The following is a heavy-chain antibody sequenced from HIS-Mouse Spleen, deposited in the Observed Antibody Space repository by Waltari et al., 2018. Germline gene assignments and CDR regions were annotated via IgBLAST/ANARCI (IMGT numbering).Heavy chain of an antibody. CDR3: TTGRAVDYDFWSGYSDY. CDR2: IKSKTDGGTT. CDR1: GFTFSNPL. D-gene: IGHD3-3*01. V-gene: IGHV3-15*01. Sequence: EVQLVESGGGFGKPWGSLRLSCAASGFTFSNPLMSLVRQAPGKGRAWVGRIKSKTDGGTTDYAAPVKGRFTISRDDSKNTLYLQMNSLKTEDTAVYYCTTGRAVDYDFWSGYSDYWGQGTLVTVSS. J-gene: IGHJ4*02.